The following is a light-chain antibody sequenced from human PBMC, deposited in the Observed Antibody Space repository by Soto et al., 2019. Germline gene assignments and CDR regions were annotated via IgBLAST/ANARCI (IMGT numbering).Light chain of an antibody. CDR1: QSVNNY. J-gene: IGKJ4*01. V-gene: IGKV3-11*01. CDR2: DSS. CDR3: QQRRVWRVT. Sequence: VLTQSPAILSLSPGETATLFCRASQSVNNYLAWYQQRPGQAPRLVIYDSSRRATGIPARFSASGSGTDFTLTISSLEPEDFAVYYCQQRRVWRVTFGGGTKVDIK.